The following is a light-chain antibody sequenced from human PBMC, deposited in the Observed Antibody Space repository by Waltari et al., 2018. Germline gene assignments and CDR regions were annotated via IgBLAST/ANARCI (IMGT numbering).Light chain of an antibody. CDR2: GAS. J-gene: IGKJ4*01. CDR3: QQYNNWPPLT. Sequence: EIVMPQSPATLPVSPGERATLSCRASQRVSSNLAWYQQKPGQAPRLLIYGASARAPGIPARFSGSGSGTEFTLTISSLQSEDFAVYYCQQYNNWPPLTFGGGTKVEIK. CDR1: QRVSSN. V-gene: IGKV3-15*01.